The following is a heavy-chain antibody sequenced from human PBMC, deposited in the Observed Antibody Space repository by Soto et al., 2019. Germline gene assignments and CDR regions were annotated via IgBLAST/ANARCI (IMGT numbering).Heavy chain of an antibody. CDR1: GYTFTNYY. J-gene: IGHJ4*02. CDR3: VRDYDILTAYQYYFDY. V-gene: IGHV1-46*01. D-gene: IGHD3-9*01. Sequence: GSVKVSCKASGYTFTNYYMHWVRQAPGQGLEWMGIINPSVGSTTYAQRFQGRFTITRDTSTSTVYMKLSSLRSEDTAVYYCVRDYDILTAYQYYFDYWGQGTLVTVSS. CDR2: INPSVGST.